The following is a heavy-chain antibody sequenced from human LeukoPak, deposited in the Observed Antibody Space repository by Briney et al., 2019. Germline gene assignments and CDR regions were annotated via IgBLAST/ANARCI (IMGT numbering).Heavy chain of an antibody. CDR3: ARSYYEYYYDSSSYYRPYFDY. CDR2: ISSSSSYI. Sequence: GGSLRLSCAASGFTFSSYSMNWVRQAPGKGLEWVSSISSSSSYIYYADSVKGRFTISRDNAKNSLYLQMNSLRAEDTAVYYCARSYYEYYYDSSSYYRPYFDYWGQGTLVTVSS. J-gene: IGHJ4*02. D-gene: IGHD3-22*01. CDR1: GFTFSSYS. V-gene: IGHV3-21*01.